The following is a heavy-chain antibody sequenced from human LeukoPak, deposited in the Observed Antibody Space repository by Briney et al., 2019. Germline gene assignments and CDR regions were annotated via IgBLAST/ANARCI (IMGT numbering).Heavy chain of an antibody. CDR1: GGSVSSGSYY. V-gene: IGHV4-61*01. CDR3: ARDRPYSSSWFSGYGMDV. CDR2: IYYSGST. D-gene: IGHD6-13*01. Sequence: SETLSLTCTVSGGSVSSGSYYRSWIRQPPGKGLEWIGYIYYSGSTNYNPSLKSRVTISVDTSKNQFSLKLSSVTAADTAVYYCARDRPYSSSWFSGYGMDVWGQGTTVTVSS. J-gene: IGHJ6*02.